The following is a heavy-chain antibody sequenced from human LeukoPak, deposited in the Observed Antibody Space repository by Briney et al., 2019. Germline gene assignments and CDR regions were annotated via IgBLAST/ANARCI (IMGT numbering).Heavy chain of an antibody. CDR2: ISTNSDEI. J-gene: IGHJ2*01. CDR1: GYTFTRYG. Sequence: ASVKVSCKASGYTFTRYGISWVRQAPGEGLEWMGWISTNSDEIHYARKFQGRVTLTTDTSASTAYMEVRSLRSDDTAVYYCARVRRPAVGFDLWGRGTLVTVSS. CDR3: ARVRRPAVGFDL. V-gene: IGHV1-18*01.